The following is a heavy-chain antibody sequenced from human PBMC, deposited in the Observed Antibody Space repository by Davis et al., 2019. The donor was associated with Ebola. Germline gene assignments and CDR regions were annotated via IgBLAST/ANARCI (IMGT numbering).Heavy chain of an antibody. CDR1: GGTFSSYA. CDR2: IIPIFGTA. CDR3: AKGVAVAGYYYYYGMDV. Sequence: AASVKVSCKASGGTFSSYAISWVRQAPGQGLEWMGGIIPIFGTANYAQKFQGRVTITADKSTSTAYMELSSLRSEDTAVYYCAKGVAVAGYYYYYGMDVWGQGTTVTVSS. D-gene: IGHD6-19*01. V-gene: IGHV1-69*06. J-gene: IGHJ6*02.